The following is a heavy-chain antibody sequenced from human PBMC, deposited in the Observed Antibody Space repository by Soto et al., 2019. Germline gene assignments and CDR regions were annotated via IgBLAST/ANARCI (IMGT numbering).Heavy chain of an antibody. CDR1: GGSISSGGYS. CDR3: ARGQVVADQH. V-gene: IGHV4-30-2*01. Sequence: QLQLQESGSGLVKPSQTLSLTCAVSGGSISSGGYSWSWIRRPPGKGLEWIGYIYHSGSTYYNPAIGGRGTRSVARSKSQFSRKLSSVTAAVTGVYYCARGQVVADQHWGEGALVTVSS. CDR2: IYHSGST. D-gene: IGHD2-15*01. J-gene: IGHJ4*02.